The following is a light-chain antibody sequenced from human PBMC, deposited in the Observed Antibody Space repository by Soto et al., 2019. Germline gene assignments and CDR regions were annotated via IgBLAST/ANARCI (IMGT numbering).Light chain of an antibody. CDR1: SSDVGDNNY. J-gene: IGLJ1*01. CDR2: DVT. V-gene: IGLV2-14*01. Sequence: QSALTQPASVSGSPGQSITISCTGTSSDVGDNNYVSWYQQHPGKAPKLMIYDVTHRPSGISNRFSGSKSGNTASLTISGXXAXXXXXXXXSSYTSSSTLYVFGTGTKLTVL. CDR3: SSYTSSSTLYV.